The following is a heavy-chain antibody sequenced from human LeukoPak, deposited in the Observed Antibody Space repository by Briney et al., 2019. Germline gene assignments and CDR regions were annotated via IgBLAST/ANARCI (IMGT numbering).Heavy chain of an antibody. CDR3: VREYSSSSGRAFDI. J-gene: IGHJ3*02. V-gene: IGHV3-74*01. Sequence: GDSLRLSCAASGFTFSSYWMHWVRQAPGKGRVWVSRISTDGGSTNSADSVKGRFTISRDNAKNTLYLQMNSLRAEDTAVYYCVREYSSSSGRAFDIWGQGTMVTVSP. D-gene: IGHD6-6*01. CDR1: GFTFSSYW. CDR2: ISTDGGST.